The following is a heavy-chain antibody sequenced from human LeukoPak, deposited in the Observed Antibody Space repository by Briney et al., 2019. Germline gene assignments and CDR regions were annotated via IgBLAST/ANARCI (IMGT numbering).Heavy chain of an antibody. CDR2: ISGSGGST. CDR1: GSTFSCHA. CDR3: ANWPDAFDI. Sequence: AGGSLRPSCAPSGSTFSCHAMSWVRLAEKSGLEWVSAISGSGGSTYYADSVKGRFTISRDNSKNTLYLQMNSLRAEDTAVYYCANWPDAFDIWGQGTMVTVSS. J-gene: IGHJ3*02. V-gene: IGHV3-23*01.